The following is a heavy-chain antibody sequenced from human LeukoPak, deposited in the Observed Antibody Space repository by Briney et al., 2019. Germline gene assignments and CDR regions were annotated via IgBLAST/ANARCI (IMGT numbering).Heavy chain of an antibody. CDR2: IIPIFGIA. J-gene: IGHJ2*01. V-gene: IGHV1-69*04. CDR3: ARSRHYYDSSGSWYFDL. D-gene: IGHD3-22*01. CDR1: GGTFSSYA. Sequence: GASVKVSCKASGGTFSSYAISWVRQAPGQGLEWMGRIIPIFGIANYAQKFQGRVTITADKSTSTAYMELSSLRSEDTAVYYCARSRHYYDSSGSWYFDLWGRGTPVTVSS.